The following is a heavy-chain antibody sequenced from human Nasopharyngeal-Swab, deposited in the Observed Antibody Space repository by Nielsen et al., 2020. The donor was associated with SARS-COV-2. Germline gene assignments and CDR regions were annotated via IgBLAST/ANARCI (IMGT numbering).Heavy chain of an antibody. CDR1: GYIFSNFG. V-gene: IGHV1-18*01. Sequence: ASVKVSCKASGYIFSNFGISWVRRAPGKGLEWMGWISAYNGKTDFAQKFQGRVTMTTDTSASTAYMELKGLGSDDSAVYYCTRDVPAIAASLFDFWGQGTLVTVSS. D-gene: IGHD2-2*01. CDR3: TRDVPAIAASLFDF. CDR2: ISAYNGKT. J-gene: IGHJ4*02.